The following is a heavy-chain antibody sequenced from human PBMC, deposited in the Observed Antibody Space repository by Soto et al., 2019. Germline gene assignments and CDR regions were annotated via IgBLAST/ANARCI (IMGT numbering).Heavy chain of an antibody. Sequence: EVQLLESGGGLGQPGGSLRLSCAASGFTFSSYAMNWVRQAPGKGLEWVSAISGSGGSTYYADSVKGRFTISRDNSKNSLYLQMNRLRAEDTAVYYCEKGGKRRNYYTTFDYWGQGTVVTVAS. D-gene: IGHD3-10*01. V-gene: IGHV3-23*01. CDR2: ISGSGGST. CDR3: EKGGKRRNYYTTFDY. J-gene: IGHJ4*02. CDR1: GFTFSSYA.